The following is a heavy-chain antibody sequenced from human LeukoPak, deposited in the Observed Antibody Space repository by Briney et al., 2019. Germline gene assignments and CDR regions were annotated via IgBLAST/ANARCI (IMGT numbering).Heavy chain of an antibody. Sequence: GGSLRLSCAASGFTFSSYSMNWVRQAPGKGLEWVSSISSSSSYIYYADSVKGRFTISRDNAKNSLYLQMNSLRAEDTAVYYCARSGWELHDAFDIWGQGTMVTVSS. CDR1: GFTFSSYS. CDR3: ARSGWELHDAFDI. J-gene: IGHJ3*02. V-gene: IGHV3-21*01. CDR2: ISSSSSYI. D-gene: IGHD2-15*01.